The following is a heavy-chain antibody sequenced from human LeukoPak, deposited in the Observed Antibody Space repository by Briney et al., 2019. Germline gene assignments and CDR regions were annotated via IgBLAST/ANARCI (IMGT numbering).Heavy chain of an antibody. CDR3: GGSQDGYIDY. CDR2: VHASGNT. V-gene: IGHV4-4*07. J-gene: IGHJ4*02. CDR1: SDSFSSYD. D-gene: IGHD5-24*01. Sequence: SETLYLTCTVSSDSFSSYDWSWIRQPAGKGLEWIGRVHASGNTNYNPSLESRVTRSVDTSKNQFSLNINLVTAADTAVYYCGGSQDGYIDYWGQGVLVTVSS.